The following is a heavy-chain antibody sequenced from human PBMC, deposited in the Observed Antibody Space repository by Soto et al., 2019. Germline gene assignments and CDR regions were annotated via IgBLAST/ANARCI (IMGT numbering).Heavy chain of an antibody. J-gene: IGHJ2*01. CDR1: GYTFTSYA. V-gene: IGHV1-3*01. CDR3: ARGGSLYWYFDL. CDR2: INAGNGNT. Sequence: GASVKVSCTASGYTFTSYAMHWVRQAPGQRLEWMGWINAGNGNTKYSQKFQGRVTITRDTSASTAYMELSSLRSEDTAVYYCARGGSLYWYFDLWGRGTLVTSPQ. D-gene: IGHD1-26*01.